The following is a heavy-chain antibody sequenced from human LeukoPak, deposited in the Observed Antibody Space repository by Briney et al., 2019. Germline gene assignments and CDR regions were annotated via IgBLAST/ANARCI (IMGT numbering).Heavy chain of an antibody. CDR1: GSTFSSYW. V-gene: IGHV3-7*01. CDR2: IKQDGSEK. CDR3: ERVPRSYRAH. D-gene: IGHD1-26*01. Sequence: PGGPLRLSCAASGSTFSSYWMSWVRQAPGKGLEWVANIKQDGSEKYYVDSVKGRFTISRDNAKNSLYLQMNSLRAEDTAVYYCERVPRSYRAHWGQGTLVTVSS. J-gene: IGHJ4*02.